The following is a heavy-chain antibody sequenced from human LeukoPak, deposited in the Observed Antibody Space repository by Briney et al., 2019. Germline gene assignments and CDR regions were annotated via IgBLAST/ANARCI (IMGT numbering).Heavy chain of an antibody. CDR2: ISWNSGSI. V-gene: IGHV3-9*01. J-gene: IGHJ6*02. CDR3: AKAWGVVLGGMDV. CDR1: GLTFDDYA. Sequence: GRSLRLSCAASGLTFDDYAMHWVRQAPGKGLEWVSGISWNSGSIGYADSVKGRFTISRDNAKNSLYLQMNRLRAEDTALYYCAKAWGVVLGGMDVWGQGTTVTVSS. D-gene: IGHD3-10*01.